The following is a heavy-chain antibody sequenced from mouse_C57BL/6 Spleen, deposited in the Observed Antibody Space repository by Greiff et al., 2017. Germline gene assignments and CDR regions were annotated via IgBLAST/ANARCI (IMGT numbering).Heavy chain of an antibody. D-gene: IGHD1-1*02. V-gene: IGHV1-64*01. CDR2: IHPNSGST. Sequence: QVQLQQPGAELVKPGASVKLSCTASGYTFTSYWMPWVKQRPGQGLEWIGMIHPNSGSTNYNEKFKSKATLTVDKSSSPAYMQLSSLTSEDSAVYYGARGGYYADYWGQGTTLTVSS. CDR3: ARGGYYADY. J-gene: IGHJ2*01. CDR1: GYTFTSYW.